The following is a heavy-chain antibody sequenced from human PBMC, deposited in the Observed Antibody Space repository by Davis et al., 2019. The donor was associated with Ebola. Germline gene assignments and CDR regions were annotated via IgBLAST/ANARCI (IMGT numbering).Heavy chain of an antibody. Sequence: PGGSLRLSCAVSGFTFSSYWMSWVRQAPGKGLEWVANIKQDGSEKYYVDSVKGRFTISRDNAKNSLYLQMNSLRAEDTAVYYCARYYYDFWSGYHNWYFDLWGRGTLVTVSS. V-gene: IGHV3-7*01. CDR1: GFTFSSYW. J-gene: IGHJ2*01. CDR2: IKQDGSEK. CDR3: ARYYYDFWSGYHNWYFDL. D-gene: IGHD3-3*01.